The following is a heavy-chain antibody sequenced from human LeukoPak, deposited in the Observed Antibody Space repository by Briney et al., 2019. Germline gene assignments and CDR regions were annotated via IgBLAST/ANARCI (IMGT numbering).Heavy chain of an antibody. Sequence: GRSLRLSCAASGFTFDDYAMHWVRQAPGKGLEWVSGISWNSGSIGYADSVKGRFTISRDNAKNSLYLQMNSLRAENTALYHCARGGEAAAGLHPYYYMDVWGKGTTVTVSS. J-gene: IGHJ6*03. D-gene: IGHD6-13*01. CDR3: ARGGEAAAGLHPYYYMDV. V-gene: IGHV3-9*01. CDR1: GFTFDDYA. CDR2: ISWNSGSI.